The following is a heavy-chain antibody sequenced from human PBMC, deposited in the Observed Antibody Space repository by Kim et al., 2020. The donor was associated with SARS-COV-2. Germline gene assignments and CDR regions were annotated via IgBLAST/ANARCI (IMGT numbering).Heavy chain of an antibody. CDR3: ARGISMGWLQLGGFDY. D-gene: IGHD5-12*01. CDR2: IYSGGST. CDR1: GFTVSSNY. Sequence: GGSLRLSCAASGFTVSSNYMSWVRQAPGKGLEWVSVIYSGGSTYYADSVKGRFTISRDNSKNTLYLQMNSLRAEDTAVYYCARGISMGWLQLGGFDYWGQGTLVTVSS. J-gene: IGHJ4*02. V-gene: IGHV3-53*01.